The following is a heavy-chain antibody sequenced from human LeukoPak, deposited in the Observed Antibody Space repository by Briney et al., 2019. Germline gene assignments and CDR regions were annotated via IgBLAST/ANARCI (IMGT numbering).Heavy chain of an antibody. CDR1: GGSIRSYY. J-gene: IGHJ5*02. V-gene: IGHV4-59*12. Sequence: SETLSLTCTVSGGSIRSYYWSWVRQPPGKGLEWIAYIYYSGSTNYTPSLKSRVSISIDTTENQFYLQLSSVTAADTAVYYCARDPRSSWYNWFDPWGQGTLVTVSS. CDR2: IYYSGST. CDR3: ARDPRSSWYNWFDP. D-gene: IGHD6-13*01.